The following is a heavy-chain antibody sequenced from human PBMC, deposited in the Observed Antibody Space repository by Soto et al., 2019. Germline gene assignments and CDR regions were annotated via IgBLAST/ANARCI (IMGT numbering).Heavy chain of an antibody. CDR1: GGSISSYY. CDR3: VRSDGRY. V-gene: IGHV4-59*01. Sequence: QVQLQESGPGLVKPSETLSLTCTVSGGSISSYYWSWIRQPPGKGLEWIGYIYYSGSTNYNPSLKSRVTISVDTSKNQFSLKLSSVTAADTAVYYCVRSDGRYRGQGTLVTVSS. J-gene: IGHJ4*02. CDR2: IYYSGST.